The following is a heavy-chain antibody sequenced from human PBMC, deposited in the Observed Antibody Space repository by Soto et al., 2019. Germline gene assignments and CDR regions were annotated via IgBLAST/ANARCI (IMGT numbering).Heavy chain of an antibody. CDR3: ARDRSLRYSSSSFLYYMDV. Sequence: EVQLVESGGGLVKPGGSLRLSCAASGFTFSSYSMNWVRQAPGKGLEWVSSISSSSSYIYYADSVKGRFTISRDNAKNSLYLQMNSPRAEDTAVYYCARDRSLRYSSSSFLYYMDVWGKGTTVTVSS. CDR2: ISSSSSYI. D-gene: IGHD6-19*01. J-gene: IGHJ6*03. V-gene: IGHV3-21*01. CDR1: GFTFSSYS.